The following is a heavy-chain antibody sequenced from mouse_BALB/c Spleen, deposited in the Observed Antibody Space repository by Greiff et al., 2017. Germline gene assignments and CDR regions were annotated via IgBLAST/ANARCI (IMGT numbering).Heavy chain of an antibody. D-gene: IGHD2-4*01. J-gene: IGHJ4*01. CDR3: ARVYDYDGRGGGYAMDY. CDR1: GYTFTDYN. V-gene: IGHV1S29*02. Sequence: VQLQQSGPELVKPGASVKISCKASGYTFTDYNMHWVKQSHGKSLEWIGYIYPYNGGTGYNQKFKSKATLTVDNSSSTAYMELRSLTSEGSAVYYSARVYDYDGRGGGYAMDYWGQGTSVTVSS. CDR2: IYPYNGGT.